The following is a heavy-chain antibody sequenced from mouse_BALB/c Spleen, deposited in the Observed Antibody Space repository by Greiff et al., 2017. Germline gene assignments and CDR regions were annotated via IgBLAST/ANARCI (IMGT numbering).Heavy chain of an antibody. V-gene: IGHV2-6-2*01. J-gene: IGHJ4*01. D-gene: IGHD2-1*01. Sequence: VQLVESGPDLVAPSQSLSITCTVSGFSLTSYGVHWVRQPPGKGLEWLVVIWSDGSTTYNSALKSRLSISKDNSKSQVFLKMNSLQTDDTAMYYCARHDGNYEGGAMDYWGQGTSVTVSS. CDR1: GFSLTSYG. CDR3: ARHDGNYEGGAMDY. CDR2: IWSDGST.